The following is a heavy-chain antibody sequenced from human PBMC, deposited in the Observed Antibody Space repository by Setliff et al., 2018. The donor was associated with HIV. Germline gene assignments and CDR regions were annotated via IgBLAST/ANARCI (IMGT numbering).Heavy chain of an antibody. Sequence: PSETLSLTCTVSGGSIWNYYWSWIRQPPGKGLEWIGNIYYSGNTNYNPSFKSRVTISVDTSKNQFPLRVNSVTAADTAVYYCARSLVPSGYYYGRHAFDIWGQGTKVTVSS. V-gene: IGHV4-59*08. CDR3: ARSLVPSGYYYGRHAFDI. CDR2: IYYSGNT. D-gene: IGHD3-22*01. J-gene: IGHJ3*02. CDR1: GGSIWNYY.